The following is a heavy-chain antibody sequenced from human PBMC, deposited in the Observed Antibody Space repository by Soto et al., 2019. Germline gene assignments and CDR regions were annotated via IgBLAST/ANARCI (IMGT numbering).Heavy chain of an antibody. CDR3: AGNIATSGNNFFDP. CDR2: IYHTGST. Sequence: SETLSLTCTVSGGSINSGDYYWSWIRQPPGKGLEWIAYIYHTGSTYYTPSLKSRVSISVDTSKNQFSLRLSSVTAADTAVYYCAGNIATSGNNFFDPWGQGTLVTVSS. CDR1: GGSINSGDYY. V-gene: IGHV4-30-4*01. J-gene: IGHJ5*02. D-gene: IGHD6-13*01.